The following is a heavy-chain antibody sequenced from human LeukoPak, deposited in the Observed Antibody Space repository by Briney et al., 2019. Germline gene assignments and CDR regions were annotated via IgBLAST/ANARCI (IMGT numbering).Heavy chain of an antibody. J-gene: IGHJ3*02. CDR1: GDSVSSNSAG. V-gene: IGHV6-1*01. CDR2: TYYRSKWYN. Sequence: SQTLSLTCAISGDSVSSNSAGWNWIRQSPSRGLEWLGRTYYRSKWYNEYAVSVKSRITINPDTSKNQFSLQLNSVTPEDTAVYYCTGTNSGNLEIWGQGTMVTVSS. D-gene: IGHD1-26*01. CDR3: TGTNSGNLEI.